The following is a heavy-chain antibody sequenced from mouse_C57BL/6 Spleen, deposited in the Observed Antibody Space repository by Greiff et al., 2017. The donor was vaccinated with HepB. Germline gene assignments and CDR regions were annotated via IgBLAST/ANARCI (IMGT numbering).Heavy chain of an antibody. CDR2: IYPRDGST. CDR3: AKDYYAMDY. Sequence: QVQLKESGPELVKPGASVKLSCKASGYTFTSYYINWVKQRPGQGLEWIGWIYPRDGSTKYNQKFKGKATLTVDTSSSTAYMELHSLTSEDSAVYFCAKDYYAMDYWGQGTSVTVSS. J-gene: IGHJ4*01. CDR1: GYTFTSYY. V-gene: IGHV1-85*01.